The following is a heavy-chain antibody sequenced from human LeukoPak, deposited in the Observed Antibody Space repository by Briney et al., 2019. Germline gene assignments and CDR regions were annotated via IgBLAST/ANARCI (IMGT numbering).Heavy chain of an antibody. CDR1: GGSTSSYY. Sequence: PSETLSLTCTVSGGSTSSYYWSWIRQPPGKGLEWIGYIYYSGSTNYNPSLKSRVTISVDTSKNQFSLKLSSVTAADTAVYYCAKGQVGYDAFDIWGQGTMVTVSS. J-gene: IGHJ3*02. CDR2: IYYSGST. D-gene: IGHD1-26*01. CDR3: AKGQVGYDAFDI. V-gene: IGHV4-59*01.